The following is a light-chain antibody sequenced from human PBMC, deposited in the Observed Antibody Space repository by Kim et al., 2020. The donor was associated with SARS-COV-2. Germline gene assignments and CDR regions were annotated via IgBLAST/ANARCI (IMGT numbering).Light chain of an antibody. J-gene: IGLJ3*02. CDR1: NSNIGNNY. V-gene: IGLV1-51*01. CDR3: GTWDTSLRGWV. Sequence: GQKVTISCSGSNSNIGNNYVSWYQQLPGTAPKLLIYDNNKRPSGIPDRFSGSKSGTSATLGITGLQTGDEADYYCGTWDTSLRGWVFGGGTKLTVL. CDR2: DNN.